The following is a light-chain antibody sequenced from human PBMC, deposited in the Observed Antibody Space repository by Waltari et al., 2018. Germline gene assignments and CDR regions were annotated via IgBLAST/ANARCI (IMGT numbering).Light chain of an antibody. Sequence: QSALTQPASVSGSPGQSITISCTGTDSDVGAYNYVSWYQQHPGKAPELMLYAVTNRPSGVSNRFSGSKSGNTASLTISGLQAEDEADYYCSSYTSGSLWVFGGGTKLTVL. CDR1: DSDVGAYNY. CDR3: SSYTSGSLWV. V-gene: IGLV2-14*03. J-gene: IGLJ3*02. CDR2: AVT.